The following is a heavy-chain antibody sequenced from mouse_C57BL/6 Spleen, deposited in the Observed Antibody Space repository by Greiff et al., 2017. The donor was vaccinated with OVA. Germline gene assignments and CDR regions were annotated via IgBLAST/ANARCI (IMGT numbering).Heavy chain of an antibody. CDR1: GYTFTSYW. CDR2: IDPSDSYT. CDR3: AISGFINTVLDY. J-gene: IGHJ2*01. Sequence: QVQLQQPGAELVMPGASVKLSCTASGYTFTSYWMHWVKQRPGQGLEWIGEIDPSDSYTNYNQKFKGQFTLTVDTSSNTAYMQLSSLTSEDSAVYYCAISGFINTVLDYWGQGTTLTVSS. V-gene: IGHV1-69*01. D-gene: IGHD1-1*01.